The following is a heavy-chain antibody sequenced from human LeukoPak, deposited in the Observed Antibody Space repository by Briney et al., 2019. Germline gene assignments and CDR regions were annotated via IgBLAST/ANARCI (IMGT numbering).Heavy chain of an antibody. J-gene: IGHJ3*02. CDR1: GASISSNW. CDR2: IHHSGSA. D-gene: IGHD3-16*01. Sequence: PSETLSLTCAVSGASISSNWWNWVRQPPGKGLEWIGEIHHSGSANYNPSLKSRVTISLDTSENQFSLRLSSVTAADTAVYYCARDLGSWPHVALDIWGHGTLVTVSS. V-gene: IGHV4-4*02. CDR3: ARDLGSWPHVALDI.